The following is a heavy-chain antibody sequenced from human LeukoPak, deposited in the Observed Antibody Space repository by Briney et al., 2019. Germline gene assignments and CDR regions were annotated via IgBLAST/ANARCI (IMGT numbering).Heavy chain of an antibody. J-gene: IGHJ4*02. D-gene: IGHD3-16*01. CDR1: GYTFISYA. CDR3: ARDMRLGYFDY. Sequence: ASVKVSCKASGYTFISYATNWVRQAPGQGLEWMGWINTNTGNPTYAQGFTGRFVFSLDTSVSTAYLQISSLQAEDTAVYYCARDMRLGYFDYWGQGTLVTVSS. CDR2: INTNTGNP. V-gene: IGHV7-4-1*02.